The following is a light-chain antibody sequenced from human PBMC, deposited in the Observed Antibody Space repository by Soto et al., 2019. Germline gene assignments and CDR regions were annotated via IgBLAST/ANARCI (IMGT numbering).Light chain of an antibody. J-gene: IGKJ4*01. Sequence: EIVLTQSPGFLSVSPGERATLSCRASQTVRNGYLAWYQHKAGQAPRLLIYRTLSRAAGIPDRFSGSGSGTDFTLTISSLEPEDFAVYFCQQYADSPVTFGGGTKVEIK. CDR1: QTVRNGY. CDR2: RTL. V-gene: IGKV3-20*01. CDR3: QQYADSPVT.